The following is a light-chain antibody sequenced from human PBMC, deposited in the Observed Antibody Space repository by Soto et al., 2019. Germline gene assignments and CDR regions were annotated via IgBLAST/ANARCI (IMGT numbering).Light chain of an antibody. CDR1: SSDIGAYNY. Sequence: QSALTQPASVSGSPGQSSTISCTGTSSDIGAYNYVSWYQQHPGKAPKLMIYDVNIRPSGVSNRIAGSKSGNTASLTISGLQAEDEADYYCTSWTTSTTMIFGGGTKLTVL. J-gene: IGLJ2*01. V-gene: IGLV2-14*03. CDR3: TSWTTSTTMI. CDR2: DVN.